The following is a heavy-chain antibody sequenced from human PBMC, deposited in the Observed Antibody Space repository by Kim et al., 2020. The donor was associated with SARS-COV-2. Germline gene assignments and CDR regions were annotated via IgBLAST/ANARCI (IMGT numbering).Heavy chain of an antibody. CDR1: GFTFSSYS. CDR3: ARPTGDFWSGYYYDNYYGMDV. V-gene: IGHV3-21*01. D-gene: IGHD3-3*01. CDR2: ISSSSSYI. Sequence: GGSLRLSCAASGFTFSSYSMNWVRQAPGKGLEWVSSISSSSSYIYYADSVKGRFTISRDNAKNSLYLQMNSLRAEDTAVYYCARPTGDFWSGYYYDNYYGMDVWGQGTTVTVSS. J-gene: IGHJ6*02.